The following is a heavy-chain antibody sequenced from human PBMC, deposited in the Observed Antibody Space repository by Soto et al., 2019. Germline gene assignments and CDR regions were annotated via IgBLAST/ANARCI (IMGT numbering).Heavy chain of an antibody. V-gene: IGHV1-69*06. CDR2: IIPIFGTA. CDR3: VRAGYCSGGSCYSDHYYYGMDV. Sequence: ASVKVSCKASGGTFSSYAISWVRQAPGQGLEWMGGIIPIFGTANYAQKFQGRVTITADKSTSTAYMELSSLSSEDTAVYYCVRAGYCSGGSCYSDHYYYGMDVWGQGTTVTVSS. CDR1: GGTFSSYA. D-gene: IGHD2-15*01. J-gene: IGHJ6*02.